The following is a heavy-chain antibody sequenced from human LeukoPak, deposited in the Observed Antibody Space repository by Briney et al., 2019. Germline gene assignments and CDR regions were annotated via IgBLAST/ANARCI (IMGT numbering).Heavy chain of an antibody. J-gene: IGHJ3*02. D-gene: IGHD2-15*01. Sequence: GGSLRLSCAASGFTLSDYYMSWIRPAPGKGLEWVSYINIRSSYTNYADSVKGRFTISRDNAKNSLYLQMNSLRAEDTAVYYCARDSLYCSGGSCYWVRAFDIRGQGTMVTVSS. V-gene: IGHV3-11*06. CDR3: ARDSLYCSGGSCYWVRAFDI. CDR2: INIRSSYT. CDR1: GFTLSDYY.